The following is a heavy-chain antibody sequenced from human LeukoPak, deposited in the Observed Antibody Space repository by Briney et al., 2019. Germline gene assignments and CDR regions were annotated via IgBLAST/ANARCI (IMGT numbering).Heavy chain of an antibody. J-gene: IGHJ4*02. V-gene: IGHV4-34*01. CDR3: ARRASLCCRFDS. CDR2: INHSGST. D-gene: IGHD2-15*01. Sequence: SETLSLTCAVYGGSFSGYYWSWIRQPPGKGLEWIGEINHSGSTNYNPSLKGRVTISVDTSNNNQFSLKLSSVTAADTAVYYCARRASLCCRFDSWGQGTLVTVSS. CDR1: GGSFSGYY.